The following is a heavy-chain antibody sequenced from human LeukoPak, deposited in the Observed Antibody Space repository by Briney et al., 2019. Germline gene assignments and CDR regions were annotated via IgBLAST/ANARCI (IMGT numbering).Heavy chain of an antibody. Sequence: EGSLRLSCAASGFTFSSYWMHWVRQAPGKGLVWVSRISTDGSRTTYADTVKGRFTISRDNAKDTLYLQMNSLTVEDTAMYYCVRGTGYLLFDNWGQGTLVTVSS. D-gene: IGHD6-25*01. J-gene: IGHJ4*02. V-gene: IGHV3-74*01. CDR3: VRGTGYLLFDN. CDR1: GFTFSSYW. CDR2: ISTDGSRT.